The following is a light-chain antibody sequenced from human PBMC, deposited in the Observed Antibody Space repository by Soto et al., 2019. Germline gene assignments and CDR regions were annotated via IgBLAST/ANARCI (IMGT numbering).Light chain of an antibody. Sequence: DIQMTQSPSTLSASVGDRVTITCRASHSISSWLAWYQQKPGKAPKVLIYDAFSLESGVPSRFSGSGSGTEFTLTISSLQPDDFATYYCQQYSSYSTFGGGTKVEIK. CDR1: HSISSW. J-gene: IGKJ4*01. CDR2: DAF. V-gene: IGKV1-5*01. CDR3: QQYSSYST.